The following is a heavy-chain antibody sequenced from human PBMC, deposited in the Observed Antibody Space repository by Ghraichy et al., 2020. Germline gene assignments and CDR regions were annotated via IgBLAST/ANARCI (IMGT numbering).Heavy chain of an antibody. CDR1: GFTFSSYD. CDR2: IGTAGDT. J-gene: IGHJ3*02. CDR3: ARGGVFGVVTQHDDAFDI. Sequence: GGSLRLSCAASGFTFSSYDMHWVRQATGKGLEWVSAIGTAGDTYYPGSVKGRFTISRENAKNSLYLQMNSLRAGDTAVYYCARGGVFGVVTQHDDAFDIWGQGTMVTVSS. V-gene: IGHV3-13*01. D-gene: IGHD3-3*01.